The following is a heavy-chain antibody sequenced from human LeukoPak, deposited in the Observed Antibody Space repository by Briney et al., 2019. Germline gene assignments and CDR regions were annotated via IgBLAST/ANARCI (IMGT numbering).Heavy chain of an antibody. D-gene: IGHD5-12*01. Sequence: PSETLSLTCTVSGGSVSSNSNYWSWIRQPPGKGLGWIGYNTYFGSASYNPSLKSRVTISVDTSKNQFSLKLSSVTAADTAVYYCARDTPGGYDFWWFDPWGQGTLVTVSS. J-gene: IGHJ5*02. V-gene: IGHV4-61*01. CDR3: ARDTPGGYDFWWFDP. CDR2: NTYFGSA. CDR1: GGSVSSNSNY.